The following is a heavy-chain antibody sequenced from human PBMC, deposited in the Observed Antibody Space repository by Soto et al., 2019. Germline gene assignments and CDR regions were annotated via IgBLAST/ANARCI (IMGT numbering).Heavy chain of an antibody. CDR1: GGSISSGDYY. CDR3: ARGDAYYDILTGYLDP. J-gene: IGHJ5*02. D-gene: IGHD3-9*01. Sequence: QVQLQESGPGLVKPSQTLSLTCTVSGGSISSGDYYWSWMRQPPGKGLEWIGYIYYSGSTYYNPSLKSRVTISVDTSKNQFSLKLSSVTAADTAVYYCARGDAYYDILTGYLDPWGQGTLVTVSS. CDR2: IYYSGST. V-gene: IGHV4-30-4*01.